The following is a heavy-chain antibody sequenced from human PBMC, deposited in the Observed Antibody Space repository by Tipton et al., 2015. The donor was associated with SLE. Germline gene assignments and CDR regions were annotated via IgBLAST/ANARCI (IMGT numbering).Heavy chain of an antibody. CDR2: IYYSGST. V-gene: IGHV4-59*01. J-gene: IGHJ4*02. CDR3: ASLKDYGGNPY. Sequence: TLSLTCTVSGGSISSYYWSWIRQPPGKGLEWIGYIYYSGSTNYNPSLKSRVTISVDTSKNQFSLKLSSVTAADTAVYYCASLKDYGGNPYWGQGTLVTVSS. CDR1: GGSISSYY. D-gene: IGHD4-23*01.